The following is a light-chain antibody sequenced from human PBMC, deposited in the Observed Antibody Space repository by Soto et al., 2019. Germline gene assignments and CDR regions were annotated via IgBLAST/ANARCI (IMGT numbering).Light chain of an antibody. CDR3: LQRIEFPWT. CDR1: QSLVHSDGRTY. J-gene: IGKJ4*02. CDR2: TLS. V-gene: IGKV2-40*01. Sequence: LMTQSPLSLPVTLGQPASISCRSSQSLVHSDGRTYLSWFQQRPGQSPQLLIYTLSYRASGVPDRFSGSGSGTDFTLQISRVEAEDVGVYFCLQRIEFPWTFGGGTRVDIK.